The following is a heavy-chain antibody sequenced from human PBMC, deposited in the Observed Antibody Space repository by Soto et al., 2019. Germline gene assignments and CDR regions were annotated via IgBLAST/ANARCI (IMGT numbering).Heavy chain of an antibody. Sequence: EVQLVESGGGLVQPGGSLRLSCVSSGFIFSDYWMYWVRQAPGQGLVWVSRIKSDGSRITYADSVKGRFTISRDNAKNTLNLQMNGLRVEDTAVYYCARDLGKYDRYYFYLWGQGTLVTVAS. D-gene: IGHD3-9*01. J-gene: IGHJ4*02. CDR3: ARDLGKYDRYYFYL. CDR2: IKSDGSRI. V-gene: IGHV3-74*03. CDR1: GFIFSDYW.